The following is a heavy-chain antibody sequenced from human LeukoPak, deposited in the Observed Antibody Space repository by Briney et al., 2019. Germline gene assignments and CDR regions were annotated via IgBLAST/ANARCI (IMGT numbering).Heavy chain of an antibody. V-gene: IGHV5-51*01. CDR1: GYSFTSYW. CDR3: ARGSGYDYLDY. J-gene: IGHJ4*02. CDR2: IYPGDSDT. D-gene: IGHD5-12*01. Sequence: GESLKISGKGSGYSFTSYWIGWVRQMPGKGLEGMGIIYPGDSDTRYSPSFQGQLTISADKSISTAYLQWSSLKDSATDIYYSARGSGYDYLDYWGQGTLVTVSS.